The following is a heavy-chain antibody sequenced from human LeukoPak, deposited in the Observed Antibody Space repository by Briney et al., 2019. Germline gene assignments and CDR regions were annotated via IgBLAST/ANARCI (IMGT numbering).Heavy chain of an antibody. V-gene: IGHV1-18*01. CDR3: ARGRDRLRFLANWFDP. CDR1: GYTFTSYG. D-gene: IGHD3-3*01. J-gene: IGHJ5*02. Sequence: ASVKVSCKASGYTFTSYGISWLRQAPAQGLGWVGWISAYHGNTNYAQKLQGRITMTTDTSTSSAYMELRSLRADDTAVYYCARGRDRLRFLANWFDPWGQGTLVTVSS. CDR2: ISAYHGNT.